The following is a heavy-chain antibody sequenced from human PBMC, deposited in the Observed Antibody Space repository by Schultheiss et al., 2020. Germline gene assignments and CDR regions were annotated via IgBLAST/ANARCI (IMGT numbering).Heavy chain of an antibody. CDR2: ISYDGSNK. Sequence: GGSLRLSCAASGFTFSSYAMNWVRQAPGKGLEWVAVISYDGSNKYYADSVKGRFTISRDNSKNTLYLQMNSLRAEDTAVYYCARELAARRVVYYYYYGMDVWGQGTTVTVSS. CDR1: GFTFSSYA. CDR3: ARELAARRVVYYYYYGMDV. J-gene: IGHJ6*02. D-gene: IGHD6-6*01. V-gene: IGHV3-30-3*01.